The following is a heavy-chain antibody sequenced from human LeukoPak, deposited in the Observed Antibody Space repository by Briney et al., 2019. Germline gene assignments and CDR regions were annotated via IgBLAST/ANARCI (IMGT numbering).Heavy chain of an antibody. D-gene: IGHD3-10*01. Sequence: ASVKVSCKTSGYSFNSHHVRWVRQAPGQGLEWMGINFFHDGTTSNTQKFPGRLTMTGDTSTSTVYMELSSLRSEDTAVYYCARDSGNYHYDMDVWGQGTTVIVSS. V-gene: IGHV1-46*02. CDR2: NFFHDGTT. J-gene: IGHJ6*02. CDR3: ARDSGNYHYDMDV. CDR1: GYSFNSHH.